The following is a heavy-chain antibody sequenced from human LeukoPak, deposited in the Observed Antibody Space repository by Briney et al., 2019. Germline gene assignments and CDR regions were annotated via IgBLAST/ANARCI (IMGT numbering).Heavy chain of an antibody. D-gene: IGHD3-9*01. CDR1: GGSFSGYY. Sequence: ASETLSLTCAVYGGSFSGYYWSWIRQPPGKGLEWIGEINHSGSTNYNPSLKSRVTISVDTSKNQFSLKLSSVTAADTAVYYCARGRFDYTFDYWGQGTLVTVSS. J-gene: IGHJ4*02. V-gene: IGHV4-34*01. CDR3: ARGRFDYTFDY. CDR2: INHSGST.